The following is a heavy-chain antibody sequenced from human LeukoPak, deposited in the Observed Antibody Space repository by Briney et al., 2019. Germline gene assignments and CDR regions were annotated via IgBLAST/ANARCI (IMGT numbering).Heavy chain of an antibody. D-gene: IGHD3-22*01. CDR3: AKDNGYYYDSSGYFDY. CDR1: GFTFDDYA. J-gene: IGHJ4*02. CDR2: ISWNSGSI. Sequence: PGRSLRLSCVASGFTFDDYAMHWVRQAPGKGLEWVSGISWNSGSIGYADSVKGRFTISRDNAKNSLYLQMNSLRAEDMALYYCAKDNGYYYDSSGYFDYWGQGTLVTVSS. V-gene: IGHV3-9*03.